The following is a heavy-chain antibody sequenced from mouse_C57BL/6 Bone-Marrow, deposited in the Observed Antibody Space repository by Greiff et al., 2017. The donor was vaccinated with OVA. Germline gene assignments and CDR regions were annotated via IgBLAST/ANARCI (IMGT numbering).Heavy chain of an antibody. CDR1: GFTFTSYW. Sequence: QVQLKQPGAELVRPGTSVKLSCTASGFTFTSYWMHWVKQRPGQGLEWIGVIDPSDSYTNYNQKFKGKATLTVDTSSSTAYMQLSSRTSEDSAVYYCARGGTTVGYWGQGTTLTVSS. CDR2: IDPSDSYT. D-gene: IGHD1-1*01. V-gene: IGHV1-59*01. J-gene: IGHJ2*01. CDR3: ARGGTTVGY.